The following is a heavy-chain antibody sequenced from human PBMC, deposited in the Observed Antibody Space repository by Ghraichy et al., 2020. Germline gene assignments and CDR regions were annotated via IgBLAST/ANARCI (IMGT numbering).Heavy chain of an antibody. V-gene: IGHV1-8*01. CDR2: MNPNSGNT. CDR1: GYTFASYD. J-gene: IGHJ4*02. Sequence: ASVKVSCKASGYTFASYDINWVRQATGQGLEWMGWMNPNSGNTGYAQKFQGRVTMTRNTSISTAYMELSSLRSEDTAMYYCARTRGWYRRYLSFRAFDYWGQGTLVTVSS. D-gene: IGHD6-19*01. CDR3: ARTRGWYRRYLSFRAFDY.